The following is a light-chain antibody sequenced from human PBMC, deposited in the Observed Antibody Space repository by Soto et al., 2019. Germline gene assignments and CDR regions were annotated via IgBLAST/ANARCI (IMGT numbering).Light chain of an antibody. CDR3: QQYKSDWT. V-gene: IGKV1-5*03. J-gene: IGKJ1*01. CDR1: QNINSW. CDR2: KAS. Sequence: DIQMTQSPSSLSVSLVDRFTLACRASQNINSWLAWYQQKPGKAPNLLIYKASSLENGVPSRFSGSGSGTEFTLTISSLQPDDFATYDYQQYKSDWTFGQGTKVDI.